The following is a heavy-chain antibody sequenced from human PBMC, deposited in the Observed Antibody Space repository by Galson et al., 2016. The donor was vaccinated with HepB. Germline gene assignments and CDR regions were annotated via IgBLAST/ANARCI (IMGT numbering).Heavy chain of an antibody. J-gene: IGHJ3*01. CDR2: INPDSGAT. CDR1: GYTFIGYY. Sequence: SVKVSCKASGYTFIGYYMHWVRQAPGQGFEWMGWINPDSGATDYAQKFQGRVTVTRDTSSSAAYMELSTLRSDDTAVYYCARRLIERAFDVWGQGTMVTVSS. CDR3: ARRLIERAFDV. V-gene: IGHV1-2*02. D-gene: IGHD2-8*01.